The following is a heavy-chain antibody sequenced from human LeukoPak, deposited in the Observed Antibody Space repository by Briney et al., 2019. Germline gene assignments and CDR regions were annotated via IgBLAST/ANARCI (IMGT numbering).Heavy chain of an antibody. J-gene: IGHJ4*02. D-gene: IGHD3-9*01. V-gene: IGHV1-24*01. CDR2: FDPEHGEM. CDR3: ATGGPWDLLKY. CDR1: GDTLTELS. Sequence: GASVKVSCKVSGDTLTELSTHWVRQAPGKGLEWMGGFDPEHGEMIYAQKLQGRVTMTDDRSTDTAYMELSSLRSEDTAVYYCATGGPWDLLKYWGQGTLVTVSS.